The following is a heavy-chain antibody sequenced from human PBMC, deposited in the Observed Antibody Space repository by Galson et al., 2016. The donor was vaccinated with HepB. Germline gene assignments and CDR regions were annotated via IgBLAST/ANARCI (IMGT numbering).Heavy chain of an antibody. CDR3: AKDSPGYSGYDWGY. J-gene: IGHJ4*02. Sequence: SLRLSCATSGFTFSAYAMTWVRQAPGKGLEWVSLISDSGGNSYYADSVKGRFTISRDNSRNTLYLQMNSLRVEDTAVYYCAKDSPGYSGYDWGYWGQGTLVTASS. CDR1: GFTFSAYA. CDR2: ISDSGGNS. D-gene: IGHD5-12*01. V-gene: IGHV3-23*01.